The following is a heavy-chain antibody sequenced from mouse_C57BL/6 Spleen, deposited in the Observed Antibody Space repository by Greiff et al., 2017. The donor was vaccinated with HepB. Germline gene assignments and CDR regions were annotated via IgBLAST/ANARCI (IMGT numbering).Heavy chain of an antibody. D-gene: IGHD1-1*01. CDR1: GYTFTDYY. J-gene: IGHJ2*01. CDR3: ARSLLGYYGLDY. CDR2: IYPGSGNT. V-gene: IGHV1-76*01. Sequence: QVQLQQSGAELVRPGASVKLSCKASGYTFTDYYINWVKQRPGQGLEWIARIYPGSGNTYYNEKFKGKATLTAEKSSSTAYMQLSSLTSEDSAVYFCARSLLGYYGLDYWGQGTTLTVSS.